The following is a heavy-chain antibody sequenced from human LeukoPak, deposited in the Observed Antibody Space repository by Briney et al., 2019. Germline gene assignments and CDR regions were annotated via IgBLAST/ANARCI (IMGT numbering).Heavy chain of an antibody. CDR3: ARGHYYDSSGYYYSGGYFDY. V-gene: IGHV3-30-3*01. CDR2: ISYDGSNK. D-gene: IGHD3-22*01. CDR1: GFTFSSYA. J-gene: IGHJ4*02. Sequence: GRSLRLSCAASGFTFSSYAIHWVRQAPGKGLEWVAVISYDGSNKYYADSVKGRFTISRDNSKNTLYLQMNSLRAEDTAVYYCARGHYYDSSGYYYSGGYFDYWGQGTLVTVSS.